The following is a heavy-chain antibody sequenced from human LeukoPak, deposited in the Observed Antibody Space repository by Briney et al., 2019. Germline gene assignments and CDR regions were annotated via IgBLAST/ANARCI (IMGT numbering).Heavy chain of an antibody. J-gene: IGHJ6*02. Sequence: GGSLRLSCAASGFTFSSYLMNWVRQAPGKGLEWVAYIKHDGSDKKYVDSVKGRFTISRDNAKNSLYLQMNSLRAEDTAVYYCARVGLRFLEWRYYYYGMDVWGQGTTVTVSS. V-gene: IGHV3-7*01. CDR3: ARVGLRFLEWRYYYYGMDV. D-gene: IGHD3-3*01. CDR2: IKHDGSDK. CDR1: GFTFSSYL.